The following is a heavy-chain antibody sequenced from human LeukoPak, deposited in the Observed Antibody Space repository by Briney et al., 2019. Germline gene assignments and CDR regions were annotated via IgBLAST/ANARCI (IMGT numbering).Heavy chain of an antibody. D-gene: IGHD1-26*01. CDR2: ISAYNGNT. CDR3: AAGPTYSGSYFLRFDY. CDR1: AYTFASYG. Sequence: ASIEFACRGCAYTFASYGISLVGQASKQGLEWMGWISAYNGNTNYAQKLQGRVTMTTDTSTSTAYMELRSLRSDDTAVYYCAAGPTYSGSYFLRFDYWGRGTLVTVSS. J-gene: IGHJ4*02. V-gene: IGHV1-18*01.